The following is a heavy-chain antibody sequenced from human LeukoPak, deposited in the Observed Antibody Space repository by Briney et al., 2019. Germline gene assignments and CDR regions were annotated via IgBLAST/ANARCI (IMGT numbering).Heavy chain of an antibody. CDR1: GDSVRSYY. J-gene: IGHJ4*02. D-gene: IGHD3-22*01. CDR2: IYTSGNT. CDR3: ARQDYYYDSVGRYFDY. V-gene: IGHV4-4*09. Sequence: KTSEILSLTCTVSGDSVRSYYWSWIRQPPGQGLEWLGYIYTSGNTNYNPSLKSRVTISVDTSKNQFSLKLSSVTAADTAVYYCARQDYYYDSVGRYFDYWGQGTLVTVSS.